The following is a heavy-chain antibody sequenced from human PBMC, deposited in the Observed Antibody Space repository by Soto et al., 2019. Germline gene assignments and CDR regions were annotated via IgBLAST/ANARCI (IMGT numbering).Heavy chain of an antibody. CDR2: ISGSGGST. J-gene: IGHJ6*03. Sequence: EVQLLESGGGLVQPGGSLRLSCAASGFTFSSYAMSWVCQAPGKGLEWVSAISGSGGSTYYADSVKGRFTISRDNSKNTLYLQMNSLRAEDTAVYYCAKVSATGRYYYYYMDDWGKGTTVTVSS. V-gene: IGHV3-23*01. D-gene: IGHD2-15*01. CDR3: AKVSATGRYYYYYMDD. CDR1: GFTFSSYA.